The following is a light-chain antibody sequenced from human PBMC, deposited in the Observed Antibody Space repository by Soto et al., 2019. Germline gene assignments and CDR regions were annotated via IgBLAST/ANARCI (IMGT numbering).Light chain of an antibody. CDR3: AAWDDSLNGRV. Sequence: QPVLTQPPSASGTPGQRVTISCSGSSSNIGSNTVNWYQQLPGTAPKLLIHSNNQRPSGVPDRFSGSKSGTSASLAISGLQSEDEADYYCAAWDDSLNGRVFGGGTKLTVL. CDR1: SSNIGSNT. CDR2: SNN. V-gene: IGLV1-44*01. J-gene: IGLJ3*02.